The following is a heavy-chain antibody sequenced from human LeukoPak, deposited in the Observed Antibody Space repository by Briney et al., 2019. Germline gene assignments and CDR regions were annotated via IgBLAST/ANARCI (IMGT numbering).Heavy chain of an antibody. Sequence: ASVKVSCKASGYTFTCYYIHWVRQAPGQGLEWMGWINPNSGGTNYAQKFQGRVTMTRDTSISTAYMDLSRLRSDDTAVYYCARETYYASGRLYNRIDYWGQGTLVTVSS. D-gene: IGHD3-10*01. CDR1: GYTFTCYY. CDR3: ARETYYASGRLYNRIDY. J-gene: IGHJ4*02. CDR2: INPNSGGT. V-gene: IGHV1-2*02.